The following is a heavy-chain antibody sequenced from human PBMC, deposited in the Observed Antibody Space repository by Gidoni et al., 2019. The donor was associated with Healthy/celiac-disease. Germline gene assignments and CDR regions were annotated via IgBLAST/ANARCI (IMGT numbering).Heavy chain of an antibody. CDR2: ISSLCSYL. D-gene: IGHD2-15*01. V-gene: IGHV3-21*01. Sequence: EVQLVESGGGLVKPGGSRRLSGAASGFTFRSYRLKWVRQAPWKGLALFSSISSLCSYLFHAASLKGRFTISTDNAHNSLYLQMNSLRAEDTAVYYCAREGYCSGGSCYSYAFDIWGQVTMVTVSS. CDR3: AREGYCSGGSCYSYAFDI. J-gene: IGHJ3*02. CDR1: GFTFRSYR.